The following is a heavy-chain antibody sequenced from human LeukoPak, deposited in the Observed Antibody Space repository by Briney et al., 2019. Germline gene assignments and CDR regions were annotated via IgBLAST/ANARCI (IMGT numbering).Heavy chain of an antibody. CDR2: INHSGST. CDR3: ARCIVATVIDY. D-gene: IGHD5-12*01. Sequence: SGGSLRLSCAASGFTFSSYWMSWVRQPPGKGLEWIGEINHSGSTNYNPSLKSRVTISVDTSKNQFSLKLSSVTAADTAVYYCARCIVATVIDYWGQGTLVTVSS. CDR1: GFTFSSYW. V-gene: IGHV4-34*01. J-gene: IGHJ4*02.